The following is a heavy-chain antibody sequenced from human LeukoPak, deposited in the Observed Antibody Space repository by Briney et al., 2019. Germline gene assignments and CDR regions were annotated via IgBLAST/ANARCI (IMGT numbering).Heavy chain of an antibody. Sequence: SETLSLTCTVSGGSISSYYWSWIRQPPGKGLEWIGYIYYSGSTNYNPSLKSRVTISVDTSKNQFSLKLSSVTAADTAVYYCARGRGMSHMVRGVTSLDYWGQGTLVTVSS. V-gene: IGHV4-59*01. CDR1: GGSISSYY. CDR3: ARGRGMSHMVRGVTSLDY. D-gene: IGHD3-10*01. CDR2: IYYSGST. J-gene: IGHJ4*02.